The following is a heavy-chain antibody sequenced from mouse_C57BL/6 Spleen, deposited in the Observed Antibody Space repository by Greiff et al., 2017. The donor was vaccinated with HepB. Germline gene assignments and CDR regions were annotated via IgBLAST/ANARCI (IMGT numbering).Heavy chain of an antibody. J-gene: IGHJ2*01. V-gene: IGHV5-9*01. Sequence: EVQRVESGGGLVKPGGSLKLSCAASGFTFSSYTMSWVRQTPEKRLEWVATISGGGGNTYYPDSVKGRFTISRDNAKNTLYLQMSSLRSEDTALYYWARLHSSGYLYWGQGTTLTVSS. D-gene: IGHD3-2*02. CDR3: ARLHSSGYLY. CDR2: ISGGGGNT. CDR1: GFTFSSYT.